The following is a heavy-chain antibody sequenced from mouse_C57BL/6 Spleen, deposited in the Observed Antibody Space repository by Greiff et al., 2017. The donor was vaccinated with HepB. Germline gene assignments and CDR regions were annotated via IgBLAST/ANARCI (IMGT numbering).Heavy chain of an antibody. J-gene: IGHJ3*01. V-gene: IGHV1-52*01. CDR2: IDPSDSET. CDR3: ARGAYDYDEAWFAY. Sequence: VQLQQPGAELVRPGSSVKLSCKASGYTFTSYWMHWVKRRPIQGLEWIGNIDPSDSETHYNQKFKDKATLTVDKSSSTAYMQLSSLTSEDSAVYYCARGAYDYDEAWFAYWGQGTLVTVSA. CDR1: GYTFTSYW. D-gene: IGHD2-4*01.